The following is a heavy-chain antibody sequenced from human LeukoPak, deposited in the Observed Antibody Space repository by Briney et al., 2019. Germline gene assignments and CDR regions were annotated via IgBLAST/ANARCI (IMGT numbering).Heavy chain of an antibody. CDR1: GGSFSGYY. Sequence: SETLSLTCAVYGGSFSGYYWSWIRQPPGKGLEWIGEINHSGSTNYNPSLKSRVTISVDTSKKHFSLHLSSVTASDTPVYYCARGWRQGYSYGYFASQPSYYYMDCWGKGTTVTVSS. CDR3: ARGWRQGYSYGYFASQPSYYYMDC. D-gene: IGHD5-18*01. J-gene: IGHJ6*03. V-gene: IGHV4-34*01. CDR2: INHSGST.